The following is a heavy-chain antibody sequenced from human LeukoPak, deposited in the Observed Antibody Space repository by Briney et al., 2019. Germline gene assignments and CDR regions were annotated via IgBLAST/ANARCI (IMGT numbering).Heavy chain of an antibody. J-gene: IGHJ4*02. CDR2: INPSGGST. V-gene: IGHV1-46*01. D-gene: IGHD2/OR15-2a*01. Sequence: ASVKVSCKASGYTFTSYYMHWVRQAPGQGLEWMGIINPSGGSTSYAQKFQGRVTMTRDTSISTAYMELSRLRSDDTAVYYCARLGTTISDYWGQGTLVTVSS. CDR1: GYTFTSYY. CDR3: ARLGTTISDY.